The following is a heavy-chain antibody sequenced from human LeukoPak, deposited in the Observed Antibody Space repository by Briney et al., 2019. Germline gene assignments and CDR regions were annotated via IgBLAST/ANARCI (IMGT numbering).Heavy chain of an antibody. CDR2: IYSGGST. CDR1: GFTVSSNY. J-gene: IGHJ4*02. D-gene: IGHD6-13*01. CDR3: ARGGPSVAAAVDY. Sequence: VQPGGSLRLSCAASGFTVSSNYMSWVRQAPGKGLEWVSVIYSGGSTYYADSVEGRFTISRDNSKNTLYLQMNSLRAEDTAVYYCARGGPSVAAAVDYWGQGTLVTVSS. V-gene: IGHV3-66*01.